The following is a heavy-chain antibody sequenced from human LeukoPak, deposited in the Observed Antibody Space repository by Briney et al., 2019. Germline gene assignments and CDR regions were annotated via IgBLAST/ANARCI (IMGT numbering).Heavy chain of an antibody. CDR2: ISGSGGST. CDR1: GSTFSSYA. Sequence: GGSLRLSCAASGSTFSSYAMSWVRQAPGKGLEWVSAISGSGGSTYYADSVKGRFTISRDNSKNTLYLQMNSLRAEDTAVYYCAKGSPSRNYYDSSGYPSDYWGQGTLVTVSS. CDR3: AKGSPSRNYYDSSGYPSDY. V-gene: IGHV3-23*01. D-gene: IGHD3-22*01. J-gene: IGHJ4*02.